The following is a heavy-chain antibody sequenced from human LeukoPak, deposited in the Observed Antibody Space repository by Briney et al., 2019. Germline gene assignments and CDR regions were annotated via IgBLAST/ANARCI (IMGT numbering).Heavy chain of an antibody. J-gene: IGHJ4*02. D-gene: IGHD2-15*01. CDR3: ASGRQLVY. CDR1: GFTFSR. V-gene: IGHV3-7*01. CDR2: IKEDGSEK. Sequence: GGSLRPSCAASGFTFSRVRQAPGKGLEWVANIKEDGSEKYYVDSVKGRFTISRDKAGNSLYLQMNSLRAEDTAVYYCASGRQLVYWGRGTLVSVCS.